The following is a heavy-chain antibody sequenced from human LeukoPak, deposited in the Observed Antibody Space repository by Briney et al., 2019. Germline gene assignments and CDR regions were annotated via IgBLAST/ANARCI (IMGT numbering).Heavy chain of an antibody. CDR3: ARDTGSYGPEYFDY. CDR2: ISAYNGNT. Sequence: ASVKVSCKASGYTFTSYGISWVRQAPGQGLGWMGWISAYNGNTNYAQKLQGRVTMTTDTSTSTDYMELRSLRSDDTAVYYCARDTGSYGPEYFDYWGQGTLVTVSS. V-gene: IGHV1-18*01. CDR1: GYTFTSYG. J-gene: IGHJ4*02. D-gene: IGHD5-18*01.